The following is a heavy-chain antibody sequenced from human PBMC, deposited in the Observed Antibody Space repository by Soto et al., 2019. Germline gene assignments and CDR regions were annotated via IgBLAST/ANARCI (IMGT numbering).Heavy chain of an antibody. D-gene: IGHD3-22*01. Sequence: ASVKVSCKASGYSFTAYYMHWVRQAPGQGLEWMGWINPNSGGTNYAQRFQGRVTMTRDTSISTAYMELSRLRSDDTAVYYCVIVAWPKYYFDYWGQGTLVTVSS. V-gene: IGHV1-2*02. J-gene: IGHJ4*02. CDR2: INPNSGGT. CDR1: GYSFTAYY. CDR3: VIVAWPKYYFDY.